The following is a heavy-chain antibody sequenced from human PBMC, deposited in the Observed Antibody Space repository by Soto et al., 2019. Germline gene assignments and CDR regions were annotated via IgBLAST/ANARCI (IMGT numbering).Heavy chain of an antibody. J-gene: IGHJ5*01. V-gene: IGHV3-33*01. CDR1: GFDFSMSG. CDR2: IWNSGSPQ. CDR3: ARAFERGSRRAPFGS. Sequence: QVHVVESGGGVVQPGRSLRLSCAASGFDFSMSGMHWVRQAPGKGLEWVALIWNSGSPQHYGDSVKGRFTTSRDNSKNMVFLPMRSLRAEDTGVDYVARAFERGSRRAPFGSWGQGARVTVSS. D-gene: IGHD5-12*01.